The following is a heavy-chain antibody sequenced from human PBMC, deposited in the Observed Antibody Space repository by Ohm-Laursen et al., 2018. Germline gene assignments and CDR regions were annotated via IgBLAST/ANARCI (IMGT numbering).Heavy chain of an antibody. CDR1: GGSISSYY. J-gene: IGHJ6*02. D-gene: IGHD4-17*01. CDR2: IYHSGST. CDR3: ARDHGWDYGDMDRDGMDV. V-gene: IGHV4-59*01. Sequence: GTLSLTCSVSGGSISSYYWSWIRQPPGKGLEWIGYIYHSGSTNYNPSLKSRVTISVDTSKNQFSLKLSSVTAADTAVYYCARDHGWDYGDMDRDGMDVWGQGTTVTVSS.